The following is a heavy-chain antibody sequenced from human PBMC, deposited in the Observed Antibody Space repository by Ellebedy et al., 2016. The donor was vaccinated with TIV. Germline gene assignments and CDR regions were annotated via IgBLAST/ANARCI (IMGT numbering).Heavy chain of an antibody. CDR2: INQDGSDK. J-gene: IGHJ3*02. CDR3: ATDGSYGDYRSPTHAFVM. V-gene: IGHV3-7*01. D-gene: IGHD4-17*01. Sequence: GGSLRLSCTASGFSFRSYWMTWVRQAPGKGLEWVANINQDGSDKYYEDSVKGLFTIARDNAKNSLFLQMSSLRVEDTAVYYCATDGSYGDYRSPTHAFVMWGQGTMVAVSS. CDR1: GFSFRSYW.